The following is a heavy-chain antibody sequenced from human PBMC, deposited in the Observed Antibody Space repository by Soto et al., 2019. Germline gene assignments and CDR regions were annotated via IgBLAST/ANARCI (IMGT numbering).Heavy chain of an antibody. CDR1: GFTFSSYA. CDR2: ISGSGGST. V-gene: IGHV3-23*01. CDR3: AKDLVGSNADYYDY. D-gene: IGHD2-15*01. J-gene: IGHJ4*02. Sequence: EVQLLESGGGLVQPGGSLRPSCAASGFTFSSYAMSWVRQAPGKGMEWVAAISGSGGSTYYADSVKGRFTISRENSKNTLYLQMNSLRAEDAAVYYCAKDLVGSNADYYDYWGQGTLVTVSS.